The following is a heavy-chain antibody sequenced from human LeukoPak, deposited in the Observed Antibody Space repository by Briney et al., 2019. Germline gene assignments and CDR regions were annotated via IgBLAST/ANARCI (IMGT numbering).Heavy chain of an antibody. CDR1: GGTFSSYA. CDR2: IIPIFGTA. V-gene: IGHV1-69*13. Sequence: SEKVSCKASGGTFSSYAISWVRQAPGQGLEWMGGIIPIFGTANYAQKFQGRVTITADESTSTAYMELSSLRSEDTAVYYCARVPSGSYRYYYYGMDVWGQGTTVTVSS. D-gene: IGHD1-26*01. J-gene: IGHJ6*02. CDR3: ARVPSGSYRYYYYGMDV.